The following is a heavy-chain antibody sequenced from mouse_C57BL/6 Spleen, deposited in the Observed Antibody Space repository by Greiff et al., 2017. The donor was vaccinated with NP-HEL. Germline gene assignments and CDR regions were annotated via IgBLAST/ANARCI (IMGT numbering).Heavy chain of an antibody. J-gene: IGHJ4*01. V-gene: IGHV1-66*01. Sequence: QVQLQQSGPELVKPGASVKISCKASGYSFTSYYIHWVKQRPGQGLEWIGWIYPGSGNIKYNEKFKGKATLTADTSSSTASMQLSSLTSEDAAVYYCAGSGYYSSNGLDYWGQGTSVTVSA. CDR2: IYPGSGNI. CDR1: GYSFTSYY. CDR3: AGSGYYSSNGLDY. D-gene: IGHD1-1*01.